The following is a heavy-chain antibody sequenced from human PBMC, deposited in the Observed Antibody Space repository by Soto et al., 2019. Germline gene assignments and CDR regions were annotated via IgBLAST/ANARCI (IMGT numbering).Heavy chain of an antibody. V-gene: IGHV3-53*01. Sequence: DVQLVESGGGLIQPGESVRLSCAAFGLTISGKKYVAWVRQAPGKGLEWVSALYDVDGSFYADSVTGRFTTSSDSSKTTVYLQMNDLRPDDTAVYYCATWHEREHAFDVWGQGTTVTLSS. CDR1: GLTISGKKY. CDR2: LYDVDGS. CDR3: ATWHEREHAFDV. J-gene: IGHJ3*01. D-gene: IGHD1-1*01.